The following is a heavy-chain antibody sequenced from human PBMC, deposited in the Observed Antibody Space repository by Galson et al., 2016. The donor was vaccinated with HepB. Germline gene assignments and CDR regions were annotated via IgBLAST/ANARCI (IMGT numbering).Heavy chain of an antibody. CDR1: GLTFSDYY. CDR2: ISSTSSYI. D-gene: IGHD2-2*01. Sequence: SLRLSCAASGLTFSDYYMTWIRQAPGKGLEWVSYISSTSSYIRYADSVKGRFTISRDNAKNSLYLQMDSLRAEDTAVYYCARPRAQPDDAFDIWGPGTMVTVSS. V-gene: IGHV3-11*06. J-gene: IGHJ3*02. CDR3: ARPRAQPDDAFDI.